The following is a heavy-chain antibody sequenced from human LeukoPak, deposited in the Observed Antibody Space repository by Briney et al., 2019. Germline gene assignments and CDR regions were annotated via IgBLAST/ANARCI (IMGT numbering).Heavy chain of an antibody. J-gene: IGHJ5*02. CDR1: GGSFSGYY. CDR3: ARGGFGYCSGGSCKNWFDP. D-gene: IGHD2-15*01. CDR2: INHSGST. Sequence: SETLSLTCAVCGGSFSGYYWSWLRQPPGKGLEWIGEINHSGSTNYNPSLKSRVTISVDTSKNQFSLKLSSVTAADTAVYYCARGGFGYCSGGSCKNWFDPWGQGTLVTVSS. V-gene: IGHV4-34*01.